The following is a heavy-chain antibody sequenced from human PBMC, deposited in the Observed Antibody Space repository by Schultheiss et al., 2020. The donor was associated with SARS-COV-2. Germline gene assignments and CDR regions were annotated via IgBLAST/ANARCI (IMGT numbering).Heavy chain of an antibody. J-gene: IGHJ6*02. V-gene: IGHV4-61*01. CDR2: IYYSGST. Sequence: SETLSLTCTVSGGSVSSGSYYWSWIRQPPGKGLEWIGYIYYSGSTNYNPSLKSRVTISVDTSKNQLSLKLSSVTAADTAVYYCASSDYDFWSWVPYYYGMDVWGQGTTVTVAS. CDR3: ASSDYDFWSWVPYYYGMDV. D-gene: IGHD3-3*01. CDR1: GGSVSSGSYY.